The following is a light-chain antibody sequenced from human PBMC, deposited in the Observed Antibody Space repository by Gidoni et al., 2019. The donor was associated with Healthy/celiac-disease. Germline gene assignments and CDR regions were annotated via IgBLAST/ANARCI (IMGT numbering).Light chain of an antibody. Sequence: EIVMTQSPATLSVSPGERATLSCRASQSVSSTLAWYQQKPGQAPRLLIYGASTRATGIPARFSGSGSGTEFTLTISSLQSEDFAVYYCQQYNNWPGTFGQXTKLEIK. CDR1: QSVSST. CDR3: QQYNNWPGT. V-gene: IGKV3-15*01. J-gene: IGKJ2*01. CDR2: GAS.